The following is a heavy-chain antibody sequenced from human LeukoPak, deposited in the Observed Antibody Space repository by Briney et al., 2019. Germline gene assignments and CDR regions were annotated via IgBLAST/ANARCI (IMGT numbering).Heavy chain of an antibody. CDR1: GYSFIRYH. V-gene: IGHV1-46*01. J-gene: IGHJ6*02. Sequence: GASVKVSCKASGYSFIRYHIHWVRQAPGQGLDWMGVLKLYDGSISHAQKFQGRVTITADESTSTAYMELSSLRSEDTAVYYCASGEEVVVVPAADYYYGMDVWGQGTTVTVSS. CDR2: LKLYDGSI. CDR3: ASGEEVVVVPAADYYYGMDV. D-gene: IGHD2-2*01.